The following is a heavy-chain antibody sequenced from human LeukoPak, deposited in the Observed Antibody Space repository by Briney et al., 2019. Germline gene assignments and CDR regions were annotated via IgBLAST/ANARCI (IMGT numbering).Heavy chain of an antibody. Sequence: GRSLRLSCAASGFTFSSYGMHWVRQAPGKGLEWVAVISYDGSNKYYADSVKGRFTISRDNSKNTLYLQMNSLRAEDTAVYYCANRPLGRYYFDYWGQGTLVTVSS. V-gene: IGHV3-30*18. D-gene: IGHD7-27*01. CDR3: ANRPLGRYYFDY. CDR1: GFTFSSYG. CDR2: ISYDGSNK. J-gene: IGHJ4*02.